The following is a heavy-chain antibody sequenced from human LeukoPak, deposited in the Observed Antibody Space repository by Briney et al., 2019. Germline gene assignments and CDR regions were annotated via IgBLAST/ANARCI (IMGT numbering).Heavy chain of an antibody. CDR3: AKAPYSGWWYPGGYYYYGMDV. Sequence: GGSLRLSCAASGFTFSSYGMHRVRQAPGKGLEWVAVISYDGSNKYYADSVKGRFTISRDNSKNTLYLQMSSLRAEDTAVYYCAKAPYSGWWYPGGYYYYGMDVWGQGTTVTVSS. CDR1: GFTFSSYG. J-gene: IGHJ6*02. CDR2: ISYDGSNK. V-gene: IGHV3-30*18. D-gene: IGHD6-19*01.